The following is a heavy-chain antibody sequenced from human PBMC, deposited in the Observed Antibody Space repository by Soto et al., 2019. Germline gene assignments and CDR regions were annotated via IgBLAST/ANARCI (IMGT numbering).Heavy chain of an antibody. J-gene: IGHJ5*02. CDR3: ARDPMFTMVRGVALYNWFDP. V-gene: IGHV6-1*01. CDR2: TYYRSKLYN. D-gene: IGHD3-10*01. Sequence: KQSQTLSLTCAISGDSVSSNSAAWNWIRQSPSRGLEWLGRTYYRSKLYNDYAVSVKSRITINPDTSKNQFSLQLNSVTPEDTAVYYCARDPMFTMVRGVALYNWFDPWGQGTLVTVSS. CDR1: GDSVSSNSAA.